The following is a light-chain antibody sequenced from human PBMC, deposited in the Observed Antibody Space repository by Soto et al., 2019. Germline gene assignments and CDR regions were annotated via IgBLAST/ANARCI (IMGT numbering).Light chain of an antibody. Sequence: IMLTQSPGTLSLSTGERATLSCRASQSVSSRLAWYQHKPGQAPRLLISGASSRATGIPDRFSGSGSGTDFTLTISRLEPEDFALYYCQQYGGSPITFGQGTLLEIK. CDR2: GAS. CDR3: QQYGGSPIT. J-gene: IGKJ5*01. V-gene: IGKV3-20*01. CDR1: QSVSSR.